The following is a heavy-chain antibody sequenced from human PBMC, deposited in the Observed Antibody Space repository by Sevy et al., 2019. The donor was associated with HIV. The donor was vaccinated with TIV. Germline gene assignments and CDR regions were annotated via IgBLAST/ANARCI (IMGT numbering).Heavy chain of an antibody. CDR1: GFTFSSYA. D-gene: IGHD6-19*01. CDR2: ISGSGGST. V-gene: IGHV3-23*01. CDR3: DRSQWLVWDAFDI. Sequence: GGSLRLSCAASGFTFSSYAMSWVRQAPGKGLEWVSAISGSGGSTYYADSVKGRFTISRDNCKNTMYLQMNSLRAEETAVYYSDRSQWLVWDAFDIWGQGTMVTVSS. J-gene: IGHJ3*02.